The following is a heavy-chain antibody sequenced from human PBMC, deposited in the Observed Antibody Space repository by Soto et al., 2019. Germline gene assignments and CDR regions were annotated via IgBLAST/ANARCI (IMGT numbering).Heavy chain of an antibody. J-gene: IGHJ6*02. CDR1: GFAFSNFG. D-gene: IGHD2-15*01. Sequence: GGSLRLSCSASGFAFSNFGMTWVGQAPGKGLEWVANIKKSGSEQYYKGSVKGRFTVSKDNAKHTVDLEMTRLRPVYTAVYYCASGNYYTGMDVWGPGTTVTVSS. V-gene: IGHV3-7*01. CDR3: ASGNYYTGMDV. CDR2: IKKSGSEQ.